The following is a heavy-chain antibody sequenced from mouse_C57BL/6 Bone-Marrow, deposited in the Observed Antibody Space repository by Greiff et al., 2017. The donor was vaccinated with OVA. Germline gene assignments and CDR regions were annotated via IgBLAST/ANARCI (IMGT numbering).Heavy chain of an antibody. CDR3: ARWGLRLRGDYFDY. CDR2: IYPGDGDT. CDR1: GYAFSSSW. V-gene: IGHV1-82*01. D-gene: IGHD3-2*02. J-gene: IGHJ2*01. Sequence: QVQLQQSGPELVKPGASVKISCKASGYAFSSSWMNWVKQRPGKGLEWIGRIYPGDGDTNYNGKLKGKATLTADKSSSTAYMQLSSLTSEDSAVYFCARWGLRLRGDYFDYWGQGTTLTVSS.